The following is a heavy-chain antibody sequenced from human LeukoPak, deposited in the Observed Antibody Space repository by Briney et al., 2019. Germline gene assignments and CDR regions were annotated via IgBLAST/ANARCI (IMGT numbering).Heavy chain of an antibody. CDR3: ARDSIAAAGLFDY. CDR1: GGTFSSYA. Sequence: SVKVSCKASGGTFSSYAISRVRQAPGQGLEWMGRIIPILGIANYAQKFQGRVTITADKSTSTAYMELSSLRSEDTAVYYCARDSIAAAGLFDYWGQGTLVTVSS. J-gene: IGHJ4*02. D-gene: IGHD6-13*01. CDR2: IIPILGIA. V-gene: IGHV1-69*04.